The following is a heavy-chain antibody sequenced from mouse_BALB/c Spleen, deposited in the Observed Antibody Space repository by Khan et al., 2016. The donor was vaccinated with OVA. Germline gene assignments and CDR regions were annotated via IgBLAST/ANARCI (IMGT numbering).Heavy chain of an antibody. CDR2: ISYRGST. D-gene: IGHD1-2*01. CDR1: GYSITSGYG. CDR3: ARTARIKY. J-gene: IGHJ2*01. V-gene: IGHV3-2*02. Sequence: EVQLVESGPGLVKPSQSLSLTCTVTGYSITSGYGWNWIRQFPGNKLDWMGYISYRGSTTYNPALKSRRSITRDTSKNQFILQLNSVTTEDTATYYCARTARIKYWGQGTTLTVSS.